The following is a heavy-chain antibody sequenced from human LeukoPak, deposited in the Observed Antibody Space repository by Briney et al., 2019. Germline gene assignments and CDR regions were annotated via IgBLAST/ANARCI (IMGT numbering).Heavy chain of an antibody. J-gene: IGHJ6*03. Sequence: SETLSLTCTVSGGSISSGIYFWNWIRQPAGKRLEWIGRIYTSGKTNYNPSLKSRVTISVDTSKNQFSLTLSSVTAADTAVYYCARAARSGHYYSYYYYMDVWGKGTTVTVSS. V-gene: IGHV4-61*02. D-gene: IGHD3-3*01. CDR2: IYTSGKT. CDR3: ARAARSGHYYSYYYYMDV. CDR1: GGSISSGIYF.